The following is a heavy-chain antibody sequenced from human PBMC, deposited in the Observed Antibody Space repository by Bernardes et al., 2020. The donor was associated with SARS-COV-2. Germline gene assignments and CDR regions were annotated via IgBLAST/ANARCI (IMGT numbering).Heavy chain of an antibody. CDR3: ARLGWMWFGDH. CDR1: GGSISSSTHY. Sequence: SEPLSLTCTVSGGSISSSTHYWGWLRQPPGKGLEWIGSIHYRGSAYYNPSLKSRVTISVDTSKNQFSLRLSSVPAADTAIYYCARLGWMWFGDHWGQGTLVTVSS. V-gene: IGHV4-39*01. CDR2: IHYRGSA. D-gene: IGHD3-10*01. J-gene: IGHJ4*02.